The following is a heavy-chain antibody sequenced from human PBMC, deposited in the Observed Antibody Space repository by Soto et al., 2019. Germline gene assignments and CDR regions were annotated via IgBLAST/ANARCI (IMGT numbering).Heavy chain of an antibody. D-gene: IGHD4-17*01. CDR3: ARVPMTRVTRWTWFDP. V-gene: IGHV3-33*01. CDR1: GFIYNDYG. Sequence: QVQLLESGGGVVQPGGSLRLSCTASGFIYNDYGMHWVRQSPGKGLEWVAVIWHDGSDEHYADSVNGRFTISRDNSKNMLYLQMNSLRAEDTAVYYCARVPMTRVTRWTWFDPWGQGTLVTVSS. CDR2: IWHDGSDE. J-gene: IGHJ5*02.